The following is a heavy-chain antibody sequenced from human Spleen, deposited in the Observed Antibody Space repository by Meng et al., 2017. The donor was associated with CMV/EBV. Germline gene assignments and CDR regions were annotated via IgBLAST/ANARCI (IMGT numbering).Heavy chain of an antibody. D-gene: IGHD1-26*01. J-gene: IGHJ5*02. CDR3: ARSSAGAMTSYNYFDP. CDR1: GPAPPCSLF. CDR2: VSYTGDT. Sequence: GPAPPCSLFRPWIRQPPVKGLEWIGYVSYTGDTNYNPSLKSRLAISVDTSRHQFSLRLNSVIAADTAVYYCARSSAGAMTSYNYFDPWGQGALVTVSS. V-gene: IGHV4-61*01.